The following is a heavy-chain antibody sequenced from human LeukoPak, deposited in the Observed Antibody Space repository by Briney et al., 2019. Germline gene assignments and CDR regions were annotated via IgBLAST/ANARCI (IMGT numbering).Heavy chain of an antibody. CDR3: AREDDWNYEDY. CDR1: GFTFYDYA. CDR2: INWNIGSI. D-gene: IGHD1-7*01. V-gene: IGHV3-9*01. Sequence: PGGSLRLSCAASGFTFYDYAMHWGRQAPGKGRGWVSGINWNIGSIGYADSVNGRFTISRDNAKTSLYLQMNSLRAEDTTIYYCAREDDWNYEDYWGQGTLVTVSS. J-gene: IGHJ4*02.